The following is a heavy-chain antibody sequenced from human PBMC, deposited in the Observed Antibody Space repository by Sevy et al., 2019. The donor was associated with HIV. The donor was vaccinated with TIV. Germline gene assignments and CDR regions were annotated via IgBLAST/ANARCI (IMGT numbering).Heavy chain of an antibody. V-gene: IGHV1-46*01. CDR2: INPDGDSA. J-gene: IGHJ4*02. Sequence: ASVKVSCEASGDTFTNYYMYWVRQAPGQGLEWMGIINPDGDSANYTQQFQGRVTMTRDTSTSTVYMELSSLRSDDTAVYYCVRADPAQHFDSWGQGTLVTVSS. CDR1: GDTFTNYY. CDR3: VRADPAQHFDS.